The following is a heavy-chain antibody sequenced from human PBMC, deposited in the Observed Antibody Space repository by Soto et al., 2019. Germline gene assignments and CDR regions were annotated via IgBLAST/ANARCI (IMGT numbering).Heavy chain of an antibody. V-gene: IGHV2-26*01. Sequence: QVTLKESGPVLVKPTETLTLTCTVSGFSLSNARMGVSWIRQPPGKALEWLAHIFSNDEKSYSTSLKSRLTISKDTSRSQVVLTMTNMDTVDTATYFCARVREEDYGDFGGDYWGQGTLVTVSS. CDR2: IFSNDEK. CDR1: GFSLSNARMG. CDR3: ARVREEDYGDFGGDY. D-gene: IGHD4-17*01. J-gene: IGHJ4*02.